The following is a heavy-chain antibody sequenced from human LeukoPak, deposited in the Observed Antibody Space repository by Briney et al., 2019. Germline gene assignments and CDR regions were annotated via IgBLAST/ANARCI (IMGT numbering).Heavy chain of an antibody. D-gene: IGHD6-19*01. V-gene: IGHV3-74*01. Sequence: GGSLRLSCAASGFTFSSYWMHWVRQAPGKGLVWVSRINSDGSSTSYADSVKGRFTISRDNAKNTLYLQMNSLRAEDTAVYYCAVAGKRVYFDYWGQGTQVTVSS. CDR1: GFTFSSYW. CDR2: INSDGSST. J-gene: IGHJ4*02. CDR3: AVAGKRVYFDY.